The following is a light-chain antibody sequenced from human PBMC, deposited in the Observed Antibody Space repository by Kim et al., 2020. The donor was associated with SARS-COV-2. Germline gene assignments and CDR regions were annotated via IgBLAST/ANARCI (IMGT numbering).Light chain of an antibody. CDR2: KAS. Sequence: ASIGDSVAITCRASQRISNWLAWYQHKPGKAPKLLIYKASTLESGVPSRFSGSGSRTEFTLTISSLQPEDFATYYCQQYNSYSGTFGQGTKVDIK. V-gene: IGKV1-5*03. CDR3: QQYNSYSGT. CDR1: QRISNW. J-gene: IGKJ1*01.